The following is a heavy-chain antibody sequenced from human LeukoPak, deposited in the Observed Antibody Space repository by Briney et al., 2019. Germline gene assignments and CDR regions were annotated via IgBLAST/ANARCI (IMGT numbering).Heavy chain of an antibody. Sequence: PGGSLRLSCVASGFTFSSYAMSWVRQAPGKGLEWVSAITGSGGSTYYADSVKGRFTISRDNSKNTLYLQMNSLRAEDTAVYYCAKGRGVGAIGDYFDYWGQGTLVTVSS. D-gene: IGHD1-26*01. CDR3: AKGRGVGAIGDYFDY. J-gene: IGHJ4*02. V-gene: IGHV3-23*01. CDR1: GFTFSSYA. CDR2: ITGSGGST.